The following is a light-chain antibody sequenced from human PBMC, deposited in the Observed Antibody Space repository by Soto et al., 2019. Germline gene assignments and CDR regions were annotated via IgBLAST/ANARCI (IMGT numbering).Light chain of an antibody. CDR2: EVV. CDR3: KSYAGSNTYV. CDR1: RNDIGAYEF. Sequence: QSVLTQPPSASGSPGQSVTISCTGTRNDIGAYEFVSWYQHHPGKAPKLIIYEVVQRPSGVPDRFSGPKSGNTASLTVSGLQAADEADYYCKSYAGSNTYVFGTGTTVTVL. V-gene: IGLV2-8*01. J-gene: IGLJ1*01.